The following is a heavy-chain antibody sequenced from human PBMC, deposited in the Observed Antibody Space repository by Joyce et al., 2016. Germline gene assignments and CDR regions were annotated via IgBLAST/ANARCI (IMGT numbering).Heavy chain of an antibody. J-gene: IGHJ4*02. CDR3: AALMAGGSGRGY. V-gene: IGHV4-61*02. CDR2: METTGGD. CDR1: GGSISSGGYH. Sequence: QLQLQESGPGLVKPSQTLSLTYSVSGGSISSGGYHWSWIRQPAGKGLEWIGQMETTGGDNYGPSLKSRVTLFVDTSKNQFSLKLNSVTAADTAVYYCAALMAGGSGRGYWGQGTLVTVSS. D-gene: IGHD6-19*01.